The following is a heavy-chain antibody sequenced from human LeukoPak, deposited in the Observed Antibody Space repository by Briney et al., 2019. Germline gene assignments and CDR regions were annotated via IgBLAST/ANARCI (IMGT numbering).Heavy chain of an antibody. Sequence: SETLSLTCTVSGGSFSRYYWTWIRQPPGKGLEWIGYIDHSGSTNYNPSLKSRVSISSDTSKNQFSLELSSVTTADTAVYYCARGSPRYLLPGYSSGWFDYWGQGTLVTVSS. CDR1: GGSFSRYY. CDR3: ARGSPRYLLPGYSSGWFDY. J-gene: IGHJ4*02. V-gene: IGHV4-59*01. CDR2: IDHSGST. D-gene: IGHD6-19*01.